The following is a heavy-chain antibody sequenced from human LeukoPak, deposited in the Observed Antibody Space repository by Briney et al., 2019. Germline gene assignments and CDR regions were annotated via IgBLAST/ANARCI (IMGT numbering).Heavy chain of an antibody. V-gene: IGHV3-21*01. J-gene: IGHJ6*03. CDR3: ARDAGSSYYYYYMDV. Sequence: GGSLRLSCAASGFTFSSYSMNWVRQAPGKGLEWVSSISSSSSYIYYADSVEGRFTISRDNAKNSLYLQMNSLRAEDTAVYYCARDAGSSYYYYYMDVWGKGTTVTVSS. CDR1: GFTFSSYS. D-gene: IGHD2-15*01. CDR2: ISSSSSYI.